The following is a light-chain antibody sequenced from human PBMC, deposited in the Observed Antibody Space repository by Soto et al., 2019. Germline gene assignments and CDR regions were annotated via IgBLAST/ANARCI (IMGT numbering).Light chain of an antibody. J-gene: IGKJ4*01. CDR2: ASS. V-gene: IGKV1-9*01. CDR3: QQVKTYPLT. CDR1: QDISSH. Sequence: DIQLTQSPSFLSASVGDRVTITCRASQDISSHLAWYQQKPGKAPKLLIYASSTLQSGVPSGFGGSGSGTEFTLTITSLQPEDFATYYCQQVKTYPLTFGGGTKVEIK.